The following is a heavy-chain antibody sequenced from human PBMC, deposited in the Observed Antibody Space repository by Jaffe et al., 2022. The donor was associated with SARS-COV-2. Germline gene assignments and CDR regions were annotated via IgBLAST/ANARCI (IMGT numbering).Heavy chain of an antibody. D-gene: IGHD4-4*01. CDR3: ARNRFYRNFDY. CDR2: IDSEGGAA. CDR1: GFTLENYW. Sequence: EVQLVESGGGLVQWGGSLRLSCVASGFTLENYWMHWVRQAPGKGLVWVSRIDSEGGAASYAASVRGRFTISRDNAKNTLYLQMNSLRDEDTGVYYCARNRFYRNFDYWSQGTQVTVSS. J-gene: IGHJ4*02. V-gene: IGHV3-74*01.